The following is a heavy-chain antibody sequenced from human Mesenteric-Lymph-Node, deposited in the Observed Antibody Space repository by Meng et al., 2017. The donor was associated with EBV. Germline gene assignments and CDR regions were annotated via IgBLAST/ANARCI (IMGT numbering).Heavy chain of an antibody. CDR1: CGSISRSTW. Sequence: LKDSATRSVNASGTGSLTCGYSCGSISRSTWRSLVRQPPGKGLERIGDIYHRGSTNYNPSLKSRVTISVDKSKIQFSLTLSSVTAADTAVYYCARVGQWLPIDYWGQGTLVTVSS. J-gene: IGHJ4*02. D-gene: IGHD6-19*01. V-gene: IGHV4-4*02. CDR2: IYHRGST. CDR3: ARVGQWLPIDY.